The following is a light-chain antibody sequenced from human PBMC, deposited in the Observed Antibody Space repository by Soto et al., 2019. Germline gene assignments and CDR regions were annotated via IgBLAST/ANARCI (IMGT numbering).Light chain of an antibody. V-gene: IGKV3-20*01. CDR3: QQYGSSFT. Sequence: EIVLTQSPGTLSLSPGERATLSCRASPSISSRYFAWYQQKPGQAPRLLIYGASSRATGIPDRFSGSGSGTDFILTISRLEPEDFAVYYCQQYGSSFTFGPGTKVDIK. CDR1: PSISSRY. J-gene: IGKJ3*01. CDR2: GAS.